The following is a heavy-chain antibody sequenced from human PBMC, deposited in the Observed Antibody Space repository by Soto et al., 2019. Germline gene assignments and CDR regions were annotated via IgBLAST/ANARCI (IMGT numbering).Heavy chain of an antibody. Sequence: HVQLVESGGGVVQPGKSLRLSCAASGFSFSSYGMHWVRQAPGKGLEWVAALWYDGNNKYYAESVKGRFTISRDNSKNTLYLQMNSLRVEDTAVYYCARVPCSGGSCYWGGLANGGHGTLVTVSS. J-gene: IGHJ4*01. D-gene: IGHD2-15*01. CDR1: GFSFSSYG. V-gene: IGHV3-33*01. CDR2: LWYDGNNK. CDR3: ARVPCSGGSCYWGGLAN.